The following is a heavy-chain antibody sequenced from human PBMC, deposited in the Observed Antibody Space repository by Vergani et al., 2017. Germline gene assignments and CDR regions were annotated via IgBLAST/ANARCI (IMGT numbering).Heavy chain of an antibody. CDR1: GFTFIMHA. V-gene: IGHV3-23*01. CDR3: ARDMRSYCSGGSCYSSYYYYYGMDV. CDR2: LSASDRRT. D-gene: IGHD2-15*01. Sequence: EVQLLESGGDLVQPGGSLRLSCAASGFTFIMHAMSWVRQAPGKGLEWVSTLSASDRRTHYADSVKGRFTISRDNSKNTLFLHMNSLRPEDTAVYYCARDMRSYCSGGSCYSSYYYYYGMDVWGQGTTVTVSS. J-gene: IGHJ6*02.